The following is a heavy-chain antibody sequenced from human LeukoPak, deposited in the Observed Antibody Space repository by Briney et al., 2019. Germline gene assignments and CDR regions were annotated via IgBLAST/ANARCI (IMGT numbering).Heavy chain of an antibody. CDR3: AREGPRSAFDI. J-gene: IGHJ3*02. V-gene: IGHV4-59*01. CDR2: IYYSGST. CDR1: GGSISSYY. Sequence: SETLSLTCTVSGGSISSYYWSWIRQPPGKGLEWIGYIYYSGSTNYNPSLKSRVTISVDTSKNQFSLKLSSVTAADTAVYYCAREGPRSAFDIWGQGIMVTVSS.